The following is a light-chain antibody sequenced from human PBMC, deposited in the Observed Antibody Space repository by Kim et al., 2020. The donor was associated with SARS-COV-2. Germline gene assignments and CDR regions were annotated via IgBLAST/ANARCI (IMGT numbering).Light chain of an antibody. CDR3: VQALQTPYT. CDR2: LGS. J-gene: IGKJ2*01. CDR1: QSLLHTNGYTY. Sequence: DIVMTQSPLSLPVTPGEPASISCRSSQSLLHTNGYTYFDWYLQKPGQSPQLLIYLGSNRASGVPDRFSGGGSGTDFTLKISRVEAEDVGVYYCVQALQTPYTFGQGTKLDI. V-gene: IGKV2-28*01.